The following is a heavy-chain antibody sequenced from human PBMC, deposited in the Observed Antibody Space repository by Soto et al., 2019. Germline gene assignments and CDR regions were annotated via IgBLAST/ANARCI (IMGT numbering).Heavy chain of an antibody. J-gene: IGHJ6*02. CDR2: IDPSDSYT. Sequence: GESLKISWKGSGYSFTSYWISWVRQMPWKGLEWMGRIDPSDSYTNYSPSFQGHVTISADKSISTAYLQWSSLKASDTAMYYCASGGSSGYSYVYPYYYHSTEVWRQATTVTVS. CDR1: GYSFTSYW. D-gene: IGHD5-18*01. V-gene: IGHV5-10-1*01. CDR3: ASGGSSGYSYVYPYYYHSTEV.